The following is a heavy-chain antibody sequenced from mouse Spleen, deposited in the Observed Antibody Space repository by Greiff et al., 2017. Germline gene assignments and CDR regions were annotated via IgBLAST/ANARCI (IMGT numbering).Heavy chain of an antibody. D-gene: IGHD2-1*01. V-gene: IGHV2-2*01. CDR1: GFSLTSYG. Sequence: QVQLQQSGPGLVQPSQSLSITCTVSGFSLTSYGVHWVRQSPGKGLEWLGVIWSGGSTDYNAAFISRLSISKDNSKSQVFFKMNSLQADDTAIYYCARKSIYGNYEDAMDYWGQGTSVTVSS. CDR3: ARKSIYGNYEDAMDY. J-gene: IGHJ4*01. CDR2: IWSGGST.